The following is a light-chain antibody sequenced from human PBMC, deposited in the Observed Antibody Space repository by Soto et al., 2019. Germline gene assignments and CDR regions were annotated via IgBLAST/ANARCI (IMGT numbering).Light chain of an antibody. CDR1: QRVSSH. CDR3: HQYNNWPWT. V-gene: IGKV3-15*01. J-gene: IGKJ5*01. CDR2: AAS. Sequence: ETVMTHSPVTLSVSPWDTATLSCRASQRVSSHLAWYQQKPGQAPRLLIYAASTRATGLPVRFSGSGSETEFTLTIRSLQSEDFALYYCHQYNNWPWTFGQGTRLEIK.